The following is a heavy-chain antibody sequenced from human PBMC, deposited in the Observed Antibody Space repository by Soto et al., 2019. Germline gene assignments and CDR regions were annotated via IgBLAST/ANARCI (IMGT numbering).Heavy chain of an antibody. CDR3: PRGAPYYSDSSGYPFDI. CDR1: GYTFTSYD. Sequence: ASVKVSCKASGYTFTSYDINWVRQATGQGLEWMGWMKPNSGNTGDAQKFQGRDNMTRNTSISTAYMELSSLRSEDTAVYSSPRGAPYYSDSSGYPFDIWGQGTMVTVSS. D-gene: IGHD3-22*01. V-gene: IGHV1-8*01. J-gene: IGHJ3*02. CDR2: MKPNSGNT.